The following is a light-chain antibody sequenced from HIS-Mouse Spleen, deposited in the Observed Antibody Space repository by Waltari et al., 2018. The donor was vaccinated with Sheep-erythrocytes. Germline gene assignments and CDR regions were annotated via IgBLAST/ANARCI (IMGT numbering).Light chain of an antibody. CDR3: SSYTSSSTQV. CDR2: EVS. CDR1: SSDVGGYTY. V-gene: IGLV2-14*01. Sequence: QSALTQPASVSGSPGQSIPISCTGTSSDVGGYTYVSWYQQHPGKAPKLMIYEVSNRPSGVSNRFSGSKSGNTASLTISGLQAEDEADYYCSSYTSSSTQVFGGGTKLTVL. J-gene: IGLJ2*01.